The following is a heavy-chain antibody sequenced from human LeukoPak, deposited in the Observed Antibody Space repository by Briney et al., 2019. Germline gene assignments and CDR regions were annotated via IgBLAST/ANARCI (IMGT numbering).Heavy chain of an antibody. Sequence: SGGSLRLSCAASGFTFSSYGMHWVRQAPGKGLEWVAFIRYDGSNKYYADSVKGRFTISRDNSKNTLYLQMNSLRAEDTAVYYCAKKGGSPAATGGWFDPWGQGTLVTVSS. CDR1: GFTFSSYG. CDR3: AKKGGSPAATGGWFDP. V-gene: IGHV3-30*02. J-gene: IGHJ5*02. CDR2: IRYDGSNK. D-gene: IGHD2-2*01.